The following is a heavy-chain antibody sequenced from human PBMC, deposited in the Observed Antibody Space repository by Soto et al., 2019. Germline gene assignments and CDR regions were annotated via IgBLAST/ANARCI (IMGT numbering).Heavy chain of an antibody. CDR2: IYYSGST. Sequence: PSETLSLTCTVSGGSISSYYWSWIRQPPGKGLEWIGYIYYSGSTNYNPSLKSRVTISVDTSKNQFSLKLSSVTAADTAVYYCAKPKYSYGHLYYIDYWGQGTLVTVSS. CDR1: GGSISSYY. CDR3: AKPKYSYGHLYYIDY. J-gene: IGHJ4*02. V-gene: IGHV4-59*01. D-gene: IGHD5-18*01.